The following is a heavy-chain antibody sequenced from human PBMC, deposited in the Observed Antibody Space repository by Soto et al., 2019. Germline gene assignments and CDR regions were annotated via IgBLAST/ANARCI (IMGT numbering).Heavy chain of an antibody. Sequence: GGSLRLSCSVSGLTFSSYAMSWVRQPPGKGLEWVSAISGGGYSTYNADSVKGRFTMSRDNAKNSLYLQMDSLRAEDTAVYYCARDSGYGSGSSVNHYLEYWGHGTLVTVSS. V-gene: IGHV3-23*01. CDR2: ISGGGYST. J-gene: IGHJ4*01. D-gene: IGHD3-10*01. CDR1: GLTFSSYA. CDR3: ARDSGYGSGSSVNHYLEY.